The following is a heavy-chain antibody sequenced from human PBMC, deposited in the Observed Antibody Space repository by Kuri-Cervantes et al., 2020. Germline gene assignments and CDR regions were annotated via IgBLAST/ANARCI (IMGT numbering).Heavy chain of an antibody. CDR1: GGSISGYF. D-gene: IGHD6-19*01. Sequence: SETLSLTCTVSGGSISGYFWSWIRQPPGKGLEWMGYIYYTGSTNYSPSLKSRVTISIDKSKNQFSLRLRSVAAADTAVYYCATDANASGWTNDAFDIWGQGTMVTVSS. V-gene: IGHV4-59*03. CDR2: IYYTGST. J-gene: IGHJ3*02. CDR3: ATDANASGWTNDAFDI.